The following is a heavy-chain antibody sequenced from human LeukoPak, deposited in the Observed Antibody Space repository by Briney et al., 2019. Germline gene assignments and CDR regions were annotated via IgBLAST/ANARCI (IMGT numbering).Heavy chain of an antibody. CDR3: ARDLNYYFDY. V-gene: IGHV4-4*09. J-gene: IGHJ4*02. D-gene: IGHD5-24*01. CDR1: GDSISSYY. CDR2: IYTIGST. Sequence: SETLSLTCTVSGDSISSYYWSWIRQPPGKGLEWIGYIYTIGSTNYNPSLESRVTISVDTSKNHFSLKLSSVTVADTAVYYCARDLNYYFDYWGQGTLVTVSS.